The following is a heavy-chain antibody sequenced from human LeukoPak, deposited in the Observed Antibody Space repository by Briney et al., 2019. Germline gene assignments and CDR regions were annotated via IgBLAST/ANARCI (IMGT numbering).Heavy chain of an antibody. Sequence: ASVKVSCKASGYNFTGYYMHWVRQAPGQGLEWMGWINPNSGGTNYAQKFQGRVTMTRDTSISTAYMELSRLRSDDTAVYYCARCFDSDYYDSSGYYYACWFDPWGQGTLVTVSS. CDR3: ARCFDSDYYDSSGYYYACWFDP. J-gene: IGHJ5*02. CDR2: INPNSGGT. D-gene: IGHD3-22*01. CDR1: GYNFTGYY. V-gene: IGHV1-2*02.